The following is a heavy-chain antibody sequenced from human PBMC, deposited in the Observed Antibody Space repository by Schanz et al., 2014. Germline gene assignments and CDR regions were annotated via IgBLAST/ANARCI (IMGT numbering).Heavy chain of an antibody. CDR3: AKGQGAVINNWYFDL. CDR1: GFTFSNYA. D-gene: IGHD2-21*01. CDR2: ISGSGGST. Sequence: EVQLVESGGALVQPGGSLSLSCAASGFTFSNYAMSWVRQAPGKGLEWVSAISGSGGSTYYADSVKGRFTISRDNSMNTLSLQMNGLSADDTAIYYCAKGQGAVINNWYFDLWGRGTLVTVSS. J-gene: IGHJ2*01. V-gene: IGHV3-23*04.